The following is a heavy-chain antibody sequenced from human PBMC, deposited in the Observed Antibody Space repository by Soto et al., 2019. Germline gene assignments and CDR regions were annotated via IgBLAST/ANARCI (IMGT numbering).Heavy chain of an antibody. J-gene: IGHJ4*02. CDR1: GGSISSYY. CDR2: IYTSGST. V-gene: IGHV4-4*07. Sequence: SATLSLTCTASGGSISSYYWSWIRQPAGKGLEWIGRIYTSGSTNYNPSLKSRVTMSVDTSKNQFSLKLSSVTAADTAVYYCARACSSNSCYDVFDYWGQGTLVTVSS. CDR3: ARACSSNSCYDVFDY. D-gene: IGHD2-2*01.